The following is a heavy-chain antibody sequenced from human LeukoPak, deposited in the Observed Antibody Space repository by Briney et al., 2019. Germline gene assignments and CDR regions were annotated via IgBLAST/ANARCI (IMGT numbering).Heavy chain of an antibody. D-gene: IGHD3-22*01. Sequence: GGSLRLSCAASGFTFSSYAMSWVRQAPGKRLEWVSAISGSGGSTYYADSVKGRFTISRDNSKNTLYLQMNSLRAEDTAVYYCAKDPYYYDNAGYFDYWGQGTLVTVSS. CDR1: GFTFSSYA. J-gene: IGHJ4*02. V-gene: IGHV3-23*01. CDR3: AKDPYYYDNAGYFDY. CDR2: ISGSGGST.